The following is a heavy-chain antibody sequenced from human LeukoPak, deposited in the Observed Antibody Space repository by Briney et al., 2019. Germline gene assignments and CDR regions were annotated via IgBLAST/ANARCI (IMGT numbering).Heavy chain of an antibody. Sequence: GGSLRLSCTASEFTVSRNYMLWVRQAPGKGLEWVSLIVSNVETHYEDPVTGRFTISSDTSKNTVSLQMNSLRVEDTDMYYCTRDQMNYWGQGPLVTVSS. CDR1: EFTVSRNY. CDR2: IVSNVET. V-gene: IGHV3-53*01. D-gene: IGHD5-24*01. CDR3: TRDQMNY. J-gene: IGHJ4*02.